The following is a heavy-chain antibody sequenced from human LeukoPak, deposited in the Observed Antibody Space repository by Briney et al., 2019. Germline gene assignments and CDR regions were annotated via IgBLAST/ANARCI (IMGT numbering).Heavy chain of an antibody. CDR3: ARVLEESSGYDYGAFDI. V-gene: IGHV1-69*13. CDR1: GGTFSSYA. D-gene: IGHD5-12*01. CDR2: IIPIFGTA. J-gene: IGHJ3*02. Sequence: SVKVSCKASGGTFSSYAISWVRQAPGQGLEWMGGIIPIFGTANYAQKFQGRVMITADESTSTAYMELSSLRSEDTAVYYCARVLEESSGYDYGAFDIWGQGTMVTVSS.